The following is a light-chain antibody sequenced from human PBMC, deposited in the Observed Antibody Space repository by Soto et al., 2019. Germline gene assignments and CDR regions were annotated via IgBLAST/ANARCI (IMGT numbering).Light chain of an antibody. CDR2: TAS. J-gene: IGKJ5*01. CDR3: QQLFRYPLA. CDR1: RGVSTS. V-gene: IGKV1-39*01. Sequence: DIQMTQSPSSLSASVGDRVTITCRASRGVSTSLNWYQQQPGKAPKLLIYTASNLQSGVPSRFTGSGSGTDFTLTISSLQPEDFATYHCQQLFRYPLAFGQGTRLEMK.